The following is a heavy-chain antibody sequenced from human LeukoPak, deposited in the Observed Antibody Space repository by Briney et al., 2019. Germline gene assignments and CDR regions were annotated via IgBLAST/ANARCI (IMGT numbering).Heavy chain of an antibody. CDR3: ARDGRNYYGSGSYYYYYMDV. V-gene: IGHV3-48*01. D-gene: IGHD3-10*01. J-gene: IGHJ6*03. Sequence: GGSLRLSCAASGFTFSSYSMNWVRQAPGKGLEWVSYVSSSSTTIYYADSVKGRFTISRDNAKNSLYLQMNSLRAEDTAVYYCARDGRNYYGSGSYYYYYMDVWGKGTTVTISS. CDR2: VSSSSTTI. CDR1: GFTFSSYS.